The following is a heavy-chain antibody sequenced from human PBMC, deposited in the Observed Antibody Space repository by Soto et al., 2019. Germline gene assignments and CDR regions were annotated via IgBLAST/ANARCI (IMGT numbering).Heavy chain of an antibody. D-gene: IGHD3-10*01. CDR3: VKDRYYGSGSYYIPLPYLDY. CDR1: GFTFSSYA. Sequence: EVQLLESGGGLVQPGGSLRLSCAASGFTFSSYAMNWVRQSPGKGLEWVSGMSGSGGRTYYADSVKGRFTISRDNSKNTLYLQMNSLRAEDTAVYYCVKDRYYGSGSYYIPLPYLDYWGQGTLVTVSS. CDR2: MSGSGGRT. V-gene: IGHV3-23*01. J-gene: IGHJ4*02.